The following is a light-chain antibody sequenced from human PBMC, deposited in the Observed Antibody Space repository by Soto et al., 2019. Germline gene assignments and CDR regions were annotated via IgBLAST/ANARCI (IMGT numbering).Light chain of an antibody. J-gene: IGKJ1*01. Sequence: DIQMTQSPSSLSAPVGDRVTITCQASQDISNYLNWYQQKPGKAPKLLIYDASNLETGVPSRFSGSGSGTDFTFTISSLQPEDIATYYCQHRSNWPSWTFG. CDR3: QHRSNWPSWT. CDR2: DAS. V-gene: IGKV1-33*01. CDR1: QDISNY.